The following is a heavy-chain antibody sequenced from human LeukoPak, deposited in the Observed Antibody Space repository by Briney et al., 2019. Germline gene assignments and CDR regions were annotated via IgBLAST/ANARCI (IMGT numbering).Heavy chain of an antibody. D-gene: IGHD5-24*01. CDR2: ISSSGSTI. CDR3: ARDRMAQGWFDP. Sequence: GGSLRLSCAASGFTFSSYEMNWVRQAPGKGLEWVSDISSSGSTIYYADSVKGRFTISRDNAKNSLYLQMNSLRAEDTAVYYCARDRMAQGWFDPWGQGTLVTVST. J-gene: IGHJ5*02. CDR1: GFTFSSYE. V-gene: IGHV3-48*03.